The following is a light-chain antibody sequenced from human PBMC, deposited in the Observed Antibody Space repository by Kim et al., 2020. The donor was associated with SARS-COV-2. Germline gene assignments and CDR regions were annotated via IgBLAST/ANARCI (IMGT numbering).Light chain of an antibody. Sequence: GQSVTISCTGTSSDVGGYNHVSWYQQHPGKAPQLIIYDVSKWPSGVPDRFSGSKSGNTASLTISGLQAEDEADYYCCSFAGSYTWVFGGGTTLTVL. CDR3: CSFAGSYTWV. CDR1: SSDVGGYNH. CDR2: DVS. J-gene: IGLJ3*02. V-gene: IGLV2-11*03.